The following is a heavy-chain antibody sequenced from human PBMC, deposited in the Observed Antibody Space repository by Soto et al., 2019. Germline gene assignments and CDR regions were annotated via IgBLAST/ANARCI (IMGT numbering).Heavy chain of an antibody. V-gene: IGHV6-1*01. Sequence: PSQTLSLTCAISGDSVSSNSAAWNWIRQSPSRGLEWLGRTYYRSKWYNDYAVSVKSRITINPDTSKNQFSLQLNSVTPEDTAVYFCARGGYYGSGSYYKIGYYYYYMDVWGKGTTVTVSS. CDR1: GDSVSSNSAA. D-gene: IGHD3-10*01. J-gene: IGHJ6*03. CDR3: ARGGYYGSGSYYKIGYYYYYMDV. CDR2: TYYRSKWYN.